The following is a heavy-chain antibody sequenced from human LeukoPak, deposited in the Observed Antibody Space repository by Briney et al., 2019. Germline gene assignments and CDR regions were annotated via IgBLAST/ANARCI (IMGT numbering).Heavy chain of an antibody. J-gene: IGHJ4*02. CDR1: GFTFSSYG. D-gene: IGHD3-10*01. CDR2: IRSDGSNK. V-gene: IGHV3-30*02. Sequence: GGSLRLSCAASGFTFSSYGMHWVRQAPGKGLEWVAFIRSDGSNKYYADSVKGRFTISRDNSKNTLYLQMNSLRAEDTAVYYCAKAPLGSLGPGFDYWGQGPLVTVSS. CDR3: AKAPLGSLGPGFDY.